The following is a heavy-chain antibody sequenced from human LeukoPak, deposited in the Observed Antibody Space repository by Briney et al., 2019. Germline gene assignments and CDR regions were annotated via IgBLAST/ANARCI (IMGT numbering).Heavy chain of an antibody. V-gene: IGHV4-59*01. J-gene: IGHJ4*02. D-gene: IGHD6-13*01. CDR1: GGSISSYY. Sequence: SETLSLTCTVSGGSISSYYWSWIRQPPGKGLEWIGYIYYSGSTNYNPSLKSRVTISVDTSKNQFSLRLSSVTAADTAVHYCSREGYSSIRSPIDYWGQGSLVTVSS. CDR2: IYYSGST. CDR3: SREGYSSIRSPIDY.